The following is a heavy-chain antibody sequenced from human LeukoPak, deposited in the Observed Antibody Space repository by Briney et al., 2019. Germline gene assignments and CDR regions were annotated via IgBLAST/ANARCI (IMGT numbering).Heavy chain of an antibody. CDR2: ISYDGSNK. Sequence: GGSLRLSCAASGFTFSSYATHWVRQAPGKGLEWVAVISYDGSNKYYADSVKGRFTISRDNSKNTLYLQMNSLRAEDTAVYYCARDAQWLVGPYYYMDVWGKGTTVTVSS. D-gene: IGHD6-19*01. V-gene: IGHV3-30*04. CDR3: ARDAQWLVGPYYYMDV. J-gene: IGHJ6*03. CDR1: GFTFSSYA.